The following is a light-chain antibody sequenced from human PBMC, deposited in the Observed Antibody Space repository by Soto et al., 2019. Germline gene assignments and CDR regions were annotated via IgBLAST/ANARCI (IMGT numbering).Light chain of an antibody. CDR2: DVS. CDR3: SSYTSSSTPYV. Sequence: QSALTQPPSSSGSPGQSVTISCTGTSSDVGGYNYVSWYQQYPGRAPKLMIYDVSNRPSGVSNRFSGSKSGNTASLTISGLQAEDEADYYCSSYTSSSTPYVFGTGTKVTVL. V-gene: IGLV2-14*01. J-gene: IGLJ1*01. CDR1: SSDVGGYNY.